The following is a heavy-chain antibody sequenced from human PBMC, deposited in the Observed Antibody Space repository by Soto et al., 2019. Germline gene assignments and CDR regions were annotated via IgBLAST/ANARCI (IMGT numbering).Heavy chain of an antibody. CDR3: ASQRRDGFFGDY. CDR1: GFTFSTYW. Sequence: GGSLRLSCVGSGFTFSTYWMTWVRQAPGKGLEWVANIKQDGSEKHYVDSVKGRFTISRDNPKNSLYLQMNSLRAEDTAVYYCASQRRDGFFGDYWGQGTLVTVSS. V-gene: IGHV3-7*01. CDR2: IKQDGSEK. D-gene: IGHD3-16*01. J-gene: IGHJ4*02.